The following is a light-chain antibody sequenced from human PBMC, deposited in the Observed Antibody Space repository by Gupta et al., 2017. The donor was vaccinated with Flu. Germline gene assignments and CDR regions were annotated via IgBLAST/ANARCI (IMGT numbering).Light chain of an antibody. CDR3: QKDNSAPGT. Sequence: PSSLSASVGDRVTITCLASQGISNYLAWYQQKPGKVPKLLIYAASTVQSGVPSRFSGSGSGTDFTLTISSLQPEDVATYYCQKDNSAPGTFGQGTKVEIK. CDR1: QGISNY. CDR2: AAS. V-gene: IGKV1-27*01. J-gene: IGKJ1*01.